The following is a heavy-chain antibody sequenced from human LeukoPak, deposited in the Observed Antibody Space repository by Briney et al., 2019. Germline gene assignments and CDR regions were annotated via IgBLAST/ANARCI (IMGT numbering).Heavy chain of an antibody. V-gene: IGHV3-73*01. CDR2: IRSKANTYAT. CDR1: GFSFSGSA. D-gene: IGHD3-16*01. J-gene: IGHJ3*02. Sequence: GGSLKLSCAASGFSFSGSAMHWVRQASGKGLEWAGRIRSKANTYATAYAASVKGRFTISRDDSKNTAFLQMNSLKTEDTAVYYCTTDGGNFIDAFDIWGQGTMVTASS. CDR3: TTDGGNFIDAFDI.